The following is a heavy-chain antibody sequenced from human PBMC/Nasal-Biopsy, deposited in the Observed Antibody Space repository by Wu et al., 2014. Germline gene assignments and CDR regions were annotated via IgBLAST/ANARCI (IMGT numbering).Heavy chain of an antibody. Sequence: ALVKPTQTLTLTCSFSGFSLNTPAMRVSWIRQTPGKALEWLARIDWDDDKFYNKSLKTRLTISKDTSKNQVVLTMTNMQPADTATYYCARITLRMGRAYNGDDVWGQGTLVTVSS. CDR3: ARITLRMGRAYNGDDV. CDR2: IDWDDDK. J-gene: IGHJ4*02. CDR1: GFSLNTPAMR. D-gene: IGHD4-17*01. V-gene: IGHV2-70*04.